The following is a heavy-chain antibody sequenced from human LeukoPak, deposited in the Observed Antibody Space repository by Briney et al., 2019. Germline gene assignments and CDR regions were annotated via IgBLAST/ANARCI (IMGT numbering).Heavy chain of an antibody. Sequence: GGSLRLSCAASGFTFSSYGMHWVRQAPGEGLEWVAVIWYDGSNKYYADSVKGRFTISRDNSKNTLYLQMNSLRAEDTAVYYCARDFGSGWYNYYYYMDVWGKGTTVTVSS. V-gene: IGHV3-33*08. J-gene: IGHJ6*03. CDR2: IWYDGSNK. CDR3: ARDFGSGWYNYYYYMDV. CDR1: GFTFSSYG. D-gene: IGHD6-19*01.